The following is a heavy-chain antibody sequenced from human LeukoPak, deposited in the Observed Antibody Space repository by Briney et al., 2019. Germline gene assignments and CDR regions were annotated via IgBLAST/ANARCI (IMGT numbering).Heavy chain of an antibody. J-gene: IGHJ4*02. Sequence: PGGSLRLSCVASGFTFSSYAMSWVRQAPGKGLEWVSAISGSGGSTYYADSVKGRFTISRDNSKNTLYLQMNSLRAEDTAVYYCAKDRDYYDSSGYYPKLRLDYWGQGTLVTVSS. CDR1: GFTFSSYA. CDR2: ISGSGGST. D-gene: IGHD3-22*01. V-gene: IGHV3-23*01. CDR3: AKDRDYYDSSGYYPKLRLDY.